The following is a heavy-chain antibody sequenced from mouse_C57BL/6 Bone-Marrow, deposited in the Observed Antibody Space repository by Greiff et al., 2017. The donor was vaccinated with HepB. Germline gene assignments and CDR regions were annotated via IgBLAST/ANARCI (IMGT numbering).Heavy chain of an antibody. CDR1: GYSITSGYY. CDR2: ISYDGSN. D-gene: IGHD2-1*01. J-gene: IGHJ2*01. V-gene: IGHV3-6*01. CDR3: ARYYGNYFDY. Sequence: VQLKESGPGLVKPSQSLSLTCSVTGYSITSGYYWNWIRQFPGNKLEWMGDISYDGSNNYNPSLKNRISITRDTSKNQFFLKLNSVTTEDTATYYCARYYGNYFDYWGQGTTLTVSS.